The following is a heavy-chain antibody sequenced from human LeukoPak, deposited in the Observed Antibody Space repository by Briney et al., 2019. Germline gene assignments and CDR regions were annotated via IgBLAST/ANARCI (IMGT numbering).Heavy chain of an antibody. J-gene: IGHJ4*02. D-gene: IGHD2-21*02. V-gene: IGHV4-59*01. CDR2: IYYSGST. CDR3: ARVRLGGFCGGDCPLDY. Sequence: TASETLSLTCTVSGGSISSYYWSWIRQPPGKGLEWIGYIYYSGSTNYNPSLKSRVTISVDTSKNQFSLKLSSVTAADTAVYYCARVRLGGFCGGDCPLDYWGQGTLVTVSS. CDR1: GGSISSYY.